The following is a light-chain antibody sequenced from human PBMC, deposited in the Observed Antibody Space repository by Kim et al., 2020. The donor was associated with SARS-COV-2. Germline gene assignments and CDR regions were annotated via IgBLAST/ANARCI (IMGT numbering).Light chain of an antibody. CDR1: QGINNY. V-gene: IGKV1-27*01. CDR2: AVS. Sequence: ASVGDRVTINCRASQGINNYLAWYQKKPGQVPKLLIYAVSVLQSGVPSRFSGSGSGTDFDLTISSLQPEDVATYFCQEYGTAPQTFGQGTKVDIK. J-gene: IGKJ1*01. CDR3: QEYGTAPQT.